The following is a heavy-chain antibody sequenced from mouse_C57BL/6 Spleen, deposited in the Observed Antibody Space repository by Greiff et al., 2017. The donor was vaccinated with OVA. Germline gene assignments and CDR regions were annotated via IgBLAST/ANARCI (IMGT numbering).Heavy chain of an antibody. CDR1: GFSLTSYG. Sequence: QVQLQQSGPGLVQPSQSLSITCTVSGFSLTSYGVHWVRQSPGKGLEWLGVIWSGGSTDYNAALISRLSISKDNSKSQVFFKMNSLQADDTAIYYCAIRGLRVAMYYWGQGTSVTVSS. CDR3: AIRGLRVAMYY. J-gene: IGHJ4*01. D-gene: IGHD2-2*01. CDR2: IWSGGST. V-gene: IGHV2-2*01.